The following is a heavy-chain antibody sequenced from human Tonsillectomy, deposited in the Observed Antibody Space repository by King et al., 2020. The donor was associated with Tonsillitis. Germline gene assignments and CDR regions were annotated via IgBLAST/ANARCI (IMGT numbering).Heavy chain of an antibody. J-gene: IGHJ4*02. CDR2: LYYSGST. D-gene: IGHD6-19*01. CDR1: GGSLSSHH. V-gene: IGHV4-59*11. Sequence: VQLQESGPGLVKPSETLSLTCTVSGGSLSSHHWSWVRQSPGKGLEWIGYLYYSGSTKYNPSLKRRVTISGDTAKNQFSLKLASVTAADTAVYFCAGTRSSAFYYDFWGQGSLVTVSS. CDR3: AGTRSSAFYYDF.